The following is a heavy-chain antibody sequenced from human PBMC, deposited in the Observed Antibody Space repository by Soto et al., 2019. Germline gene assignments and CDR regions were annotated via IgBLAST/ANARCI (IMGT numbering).Heavy chain of an antibody. D-gene: IGHD3-10*01. V-gene: IGHV4-39*01. CDR1: GDSISSSNYY. J-gene: IGHJ4*02. CDR3: ARQGGVIWFGELGAFDY. CDR2: IYFSGST. Sequence: PSETLSLTCTVSGDSISSSNYYWGWIRQPPGKGLEWIGSIYFSGSTYYNPSLKSRVTISLDKSKNQFSLKLTSVTAADTAMYYCARQGGVIWFGELGAFDYWGQGSLVTVSS.